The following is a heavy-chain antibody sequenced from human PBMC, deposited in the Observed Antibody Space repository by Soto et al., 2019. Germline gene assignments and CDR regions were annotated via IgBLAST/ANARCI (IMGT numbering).Heavy chain of an antibody. J-gene: IGHJ6*02. CDR1: GFTVSSNY. CDR3: ARDNVVATISRYYYYGMDV. CDR2: IYSGGST. V-gene: IGHV3-53*01. Sequence: GGSLRLSCAASGFTVSSNYMSWVRQAPGKGLEWVSVIYSGGSTYYADSVKGRFTISRDNSKNTLYLQMNSLRAEDTAVYYCARDNVVATISRYYYYGMDVWRQGTTVTVSS. D-gene: IGHD5-12*01.